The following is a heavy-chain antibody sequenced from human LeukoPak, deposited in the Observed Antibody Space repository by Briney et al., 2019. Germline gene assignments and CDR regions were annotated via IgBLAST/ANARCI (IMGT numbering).Heavy chain of an antibody. Sequence: ASVKVSCKASGYTFTSYAMHWVRQAPGQRLEWMGWINAGNGNTKYSQKFQGRVTITRDTSASTAYMELSSLRSEDTAVYYCARDRKTKGYCSGGSCYGDAFDIWGQGTMVTVSS. CDR1: GYTFTSYA. CDR3: ARDRKTKGYCSGGSCYGDAFDI. CDR2: INAGNGNT. V-gene: IGHV1-3*01. D-gene: IGHD2-15*01. J-gene: IGHJ3*02.